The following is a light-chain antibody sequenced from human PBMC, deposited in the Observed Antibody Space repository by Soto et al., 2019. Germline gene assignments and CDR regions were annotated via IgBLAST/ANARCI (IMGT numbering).Light chain of an antibody. CDR1: SGHSTYI. CDR2: LEGSGSY. J-gene: IGLJ2*01. Sequence: QPVLTQSSSATAALGSSVKLTCTLSSGHSTYIIAWHQQQPGKARRYLMKLEGSGSYNKGSGIPDRFSGSSSGADRYLTLSPLHFEYEADYYCQPSDTTVVVFGGGTNLTLL. CDR3: QPSDTTVVV. V-gene: IGLV4-60*02.